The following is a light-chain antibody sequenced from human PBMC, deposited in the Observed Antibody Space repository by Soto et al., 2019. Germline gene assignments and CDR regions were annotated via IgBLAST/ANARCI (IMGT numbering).Light chain of an antibody. CDR3: QQYNSYPWT. CDR1: HSTSTW. CDR2: DAS. J-gene: IGKJ1*01. Sequence: DIQMTQSPSTLSASVGDRVTITCRARHSTSTWLAWYQQKPGKAPKLLIYDASSLESGVPSRFSGSGSGTEFTLTISSLQPDDFATYYCQQYNSYPWTFGQGTKV. V-gene: IGKV1-5*01.